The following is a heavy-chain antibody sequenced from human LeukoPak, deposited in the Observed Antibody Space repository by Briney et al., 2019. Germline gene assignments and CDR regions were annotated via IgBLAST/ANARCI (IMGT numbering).Heavy chain of an antibody. V-gene: IGHV3-11*01. CDR2: ISSSGSTI. CDR1: GFTFSDYY. CDR3: AIGYCSSTSCYTGISAFDI. D-gene: IGHD2-2*02. J-gene: IGHJ3*02. Sequence: GGSLRLSCAASGFTFSDYYMSWIRQAPGKGLEWGSYISSSGSTIYYADSVKGRFAISRDNAKNSLYLQMNSLRAEDTAVYYCAIGYCSSTSCYTGISAFDIWGQGTMVTVSS.